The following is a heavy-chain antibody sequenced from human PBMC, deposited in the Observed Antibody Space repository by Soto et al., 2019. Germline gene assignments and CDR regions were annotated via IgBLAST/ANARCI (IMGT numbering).Heavy chain of an antibody. CDR3: ARGRYCLTGRCFPNWFDS. V-gene: IGHV4-30-4*01. D-gene: IGHD2-15*01. CDR1: YDSISTVDYF. J-gene: IGHJ5*01. CDR2: IYKSATT. Sequence: SETLSLTCSVSYDSISTVDYFWAWIRQPPGQALEYIGYIYKSATTYYNPSFEGRVAISLDTSKSHFSLNVTSVTAADTAVYFCARGRYCLTGRCFPNWFDSWGQGTLVTVSS.